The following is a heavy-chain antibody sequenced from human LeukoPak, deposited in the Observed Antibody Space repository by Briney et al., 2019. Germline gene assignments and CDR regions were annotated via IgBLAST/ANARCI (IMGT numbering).Heavy chain of an antibody. Sequence: PGGSLRLSCAASGFTFSNYWMSWVRQAPAKGLEWVANIKEDESEKYYVDPVKGRFAASRYNAKNSLYRQMNSLRAEDTAVYYFARGSGWTDYWGQGTLVTVSS. CDR1: GFTFSNYW. J-gene: IGHJ4*02. CDR3: ARGSGWTDY. CDR2: IKEDESEK. V-gene: IGHV3-7*05. D-gene: IGHD3/OR15-3a*01.